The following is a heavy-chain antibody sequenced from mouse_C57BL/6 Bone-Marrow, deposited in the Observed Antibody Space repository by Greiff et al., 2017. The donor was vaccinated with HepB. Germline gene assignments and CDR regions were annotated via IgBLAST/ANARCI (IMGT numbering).Heavy chain of an antibody. CDR1: GYTFTEYT. Sequence: QVQLQQSGAELVKPGASVKLSCKASGYTFTEYTIHWVEQRSGQGLEWIGWFYPGSGSIKYNEKFKDKATLTADKSSSTVYMELSRLTSEDSAVYFCARHEDRQLRLRYAMDYWGQGTSVTVSS. V-gene: IGHV1-62-2*01. CDR2: FYPGSGSI. J-gene: IGHJ4*01. D-gene: IGHD3-2*02. CDR3: ARHEDRQLRLRYAMDY.